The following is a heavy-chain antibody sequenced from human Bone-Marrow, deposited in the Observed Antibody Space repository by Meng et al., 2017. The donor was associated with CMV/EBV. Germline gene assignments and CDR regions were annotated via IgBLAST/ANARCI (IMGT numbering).Heavy chain of an antibody. CDR2: IKSKTDGGTT. Sequence: GESLKISCAASGFTFSNAWMSWVRQAPGKGLEWVGRIKSKTDGGTTDYAAPVKGRFTISRDDSKNTLYLQMNSLKTEDTAVYYCTTETGVYCSSTSCYISHWGQGTLVPVSS. CDR1: GFTFSNAW. D-gene: IGHD2-2*02. CDR3: TTETGVYCSSTSCYISH. J-gene: IGHJ1*01. V-gene: IGHV3-15*01.